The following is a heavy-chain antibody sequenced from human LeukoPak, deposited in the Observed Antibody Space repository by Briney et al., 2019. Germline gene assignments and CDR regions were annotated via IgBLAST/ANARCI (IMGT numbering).Heavy chain of an antibody. J-gene: IGHJ5*02. D-gene: IGHD3-9*01. CDR2: INHSGST. V-gene: IGHV4-34*01. CDR3: ARVWGRYDILTGYYKGPFDP. CDR1: GGSFSGYY. Sequence: PSETLSLTCAVYGGSFSGYYWSWIRQPPGKGLVWIGEINHSGSTNYNPSLKSRVTISVDTSKNQFSLKLSSVTAADTAVYYCARVWGRYDILTGYYKGPFDPWGQGTLVTVSS.